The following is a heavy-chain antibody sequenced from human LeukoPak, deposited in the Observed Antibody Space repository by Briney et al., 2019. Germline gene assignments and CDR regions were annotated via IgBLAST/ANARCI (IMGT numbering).Heavy chain of an antibody. CDR2: INAGNGNT. CDR1: GYTFTSYA. J-gene: IGHJ6*02. Sequence: ASVKVSCKASGYTFTSYAMHWVRQAPGQRLEWMGWINAGNGNTKYSQKLQGRVTMTTDTSTSTAYMELRSLRSDDTAVYYCARQNLLLWFGELLGPQSGYYYGMDVWGQGTTVTVSS. D-gene: IGHD3-10*01. CDR3: ARQNLLLWFGELLGPQSGYYYGMDV. V-gene: IGHV1-3*01.